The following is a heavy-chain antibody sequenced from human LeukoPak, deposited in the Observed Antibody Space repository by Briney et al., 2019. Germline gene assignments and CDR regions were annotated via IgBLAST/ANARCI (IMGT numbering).Heavy chain of an antibody. V-gene: IGHV4-39*01. CDR3: ARLPSGTFDY. CDR2: IYYSGNT. D-gene: IGHD6-13*01. CDR1: GGSINSGTYY. Sequence: SETLSLTCTVSGGSINSGTYYWGRVRQPPGKGLEWIGTIYYSGNTYYNPSLKSRVTISIDTSKNQFSLKLSSVTAADTAVYYCARLPSGTFDYWGQGTLVTVSS. J-gene: IGHJ4*02.